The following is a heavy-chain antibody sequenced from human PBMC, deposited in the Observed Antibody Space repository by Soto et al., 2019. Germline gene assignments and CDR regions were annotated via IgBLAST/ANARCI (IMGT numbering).Heavy chain of an antibody. CDR3: DTPSPGTHAYLF. Sequence: RRLSCAASWITVSNVWMTWIRQAPGKGLEWVGRIKSKADGSTKEYGTAVKERFIISRDESRNTVDLQMHALRTEDTAFYYCDTPSPGTHAYLFWGQVAMV. D-gene: IGHD3-10*01. CDR2: IKSKADGSTK. CDR1: WITVSNVW. V-gene: IGHV3-15*01. J-gene: IGHJ4*01.